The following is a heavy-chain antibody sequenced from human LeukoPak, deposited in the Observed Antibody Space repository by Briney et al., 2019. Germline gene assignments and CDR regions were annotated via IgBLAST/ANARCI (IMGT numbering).Heavy chain of an antibody. CDR3: AKDRTYGGKVDY. CDR1: GFTFDDYA. V-gene: IGHV3-30*18. Sequence: GGSLRLSCAASGFTFDDYAMHWVRQAPGKGLEWVAVISYDGSNKYYADSVKGRFTISRDNSKNTLYPQMNSLRAEDTAVYYCAKDRTYGGKVDYWGQGTLVTVSS. J-gene: IGHJ4*02. CDR2: ISYDGSNK. D-gene: IGHD4-23*01.